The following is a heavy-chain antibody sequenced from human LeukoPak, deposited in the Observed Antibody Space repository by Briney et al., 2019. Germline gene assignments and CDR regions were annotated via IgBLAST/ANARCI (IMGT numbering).Heavy chain of an antibody. CDR3: ARVPGSSGWNYYFDY. J-gene: IGHJ4*02. CDR2: ISSSGNTI. CDR1: GFTFSSYE. V-gene: IGHV3-48*03. Sequence: GGSLRLSCAASGFTFSSYEMNWVRQAPGKGLEWVSYISSSGNTIYYADSVKGRFTISRDNAKNSLYLQMNSLRAEDTAVYYCARVPGSSGWNYYFDYWGQGTLVTVSS. D-gene: IGHD6-19*01.